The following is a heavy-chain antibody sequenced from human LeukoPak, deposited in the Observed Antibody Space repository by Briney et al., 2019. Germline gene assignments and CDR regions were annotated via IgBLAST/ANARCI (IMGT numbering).Heavy chain of an antibody. CDR2: INPNSGGT. CDR3: ARGPSGGGYYPDY. D-gene: IGHD3-22*01. V-gene: IGHV1-2*02. Sequence: ASVKLSCKASGYTFTGYYMHWVRQAPGQGLEWMGWINPNSGGTNYAQKFQGRVTMTRDTSISTAYMELSRLRSDDTAVYYCARGPSGGGYYPDYWGQGTLVTVSS. J-gene: IGHJ4*02. CDR1: GYTFTGYY.